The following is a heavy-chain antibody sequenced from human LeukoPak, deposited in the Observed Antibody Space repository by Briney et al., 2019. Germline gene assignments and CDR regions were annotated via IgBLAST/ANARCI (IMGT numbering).Heavy chain of an antibody. CDR2: IYGSGST. CDR3: ARDSGTTGEVKFDP. CDR1: GGSIRSY. Sequence: PSETLSLTCTVSGGSIRSYWSWIRQPAGKGLEWIGRIYGSGSTDYNPSLKSRVTMSIDTSKNQFSLNLIPVTAADTAVYYCARDSGTTGEVKFDPWGQGTLVTVSS. V-gene: IGHV4-4*07. J-gene: IGHJ5*02. D-gene: IGHD3-10*01.